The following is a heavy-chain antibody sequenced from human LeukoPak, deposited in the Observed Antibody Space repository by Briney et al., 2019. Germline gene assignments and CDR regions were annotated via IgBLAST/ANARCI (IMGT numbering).Heavy chain of an antibody. D-gene: IGHD4-17*01. CDR3: ARGYGDFRVEGRYFHS. Sequence: PSETLSLTCTVSDGSITNYDWSWVRQPPGKGLEFIGHVHYSGTADYNPSLRSRVTISIDTSKKHFFLKLKSVTAADTAVYYCARGYGDFRVEGRYFHSWGQGTLVTVSS. CDR1: DGSITNYD. J-gene: IGHJ4*02. V-gene: IGHV4-59*01. CDR2: VHYSGTA.